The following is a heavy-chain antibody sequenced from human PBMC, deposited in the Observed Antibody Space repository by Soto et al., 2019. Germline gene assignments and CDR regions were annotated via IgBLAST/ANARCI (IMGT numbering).Heavy chain of an antibody. D-gene: IGHD3-10*01. CDR2: FKSKVDGGTT. Sequence: GGSMTLSSAASRFTFNKALNNWVCQTPGKGLEWVGRFKSKVDGGTTYYAAPVKGRFTISRDDSKDTLYLQMNGLKAEDTAVYYCNTESRGIMAPHFDYWGQGNLVTVS. V-gene: IGHV3-15*07. J-gene: IGHJ4*02. CDR1: RFTFNKAL. CDR3: NTESRGIMAPHFDY.